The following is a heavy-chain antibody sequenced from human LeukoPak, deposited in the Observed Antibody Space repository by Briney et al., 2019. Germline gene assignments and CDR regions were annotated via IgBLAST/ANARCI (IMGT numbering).Heavy chain of an antibody. CDR1: GGTFSSYD. V-gene: IGHV1-8*03. CDR3: ARGPQAAARRGRGWFDP. Sequence: ASVKVSCKASGGTFSSYDINWVRQATGQGLEWMGWMNPNSGNTGYAQKFQGRVTITRNTSISTAYMELSSLRSEDTAVYYCARGPQAAARRGRGWFDPWGQGTLVTVSS. J-gene: IGHJ5*02. CDR2: MNPNSGNT. D-gene: IGHD6-6*01.